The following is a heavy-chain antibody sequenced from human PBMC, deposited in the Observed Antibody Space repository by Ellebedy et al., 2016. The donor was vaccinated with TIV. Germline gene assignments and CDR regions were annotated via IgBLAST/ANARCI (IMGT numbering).Heavy chain of an antibody. CDR3: AKYRSDPRPHSLDN. CDR1: GFTFSSCA. CDR2: ISGSGGSI. V-gene: IGHV3-23*01. J-gene: IGHJ4*02. D-gene: IGHD3-10*01. Sequence: GGSLRLSXAASGFTFSSCAMSWVRQAPGKGPEWVSSISGSGGSIYYSDSVKGRFSISRDNSRSTLYLQMNSLRAEDTAFYCAKYRSDPRPHSLDNWGQGTLVTVAS.